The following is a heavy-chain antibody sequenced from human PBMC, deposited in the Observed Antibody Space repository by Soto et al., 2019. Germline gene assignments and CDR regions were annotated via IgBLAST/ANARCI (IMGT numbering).Heavy chain of an antibody. Sequence: GGSMRLSCTASGFRFRNYGMIWVRQDPGKGLEWVAFISFDGNNKKFADPVKGRFTISRDDSKNTLFLQMNNLKVQDTALYFCAKERLRSGTSFDNCGQGTLVTVSS. D-gene: IGHD1-26*01. J-gene: IGHJ4*02. CDR1: GFRFRNYG. V-gene: IGHV3-30*18. CDR3: AKERLRSGTSFDN. CDR2: ISFDGNNK.